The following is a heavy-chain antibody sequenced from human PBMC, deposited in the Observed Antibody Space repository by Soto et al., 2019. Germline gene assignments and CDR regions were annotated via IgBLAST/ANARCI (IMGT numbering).Heavy chain of an antibody. V-gene: IGHV3-9*01. J-gene: IGHJ4*02. CDR2: VSWSSRSI. CDR1: GFTFDDYA. Sequence: GGSLRLSCVASGFTFDDYAMHWVRQAPGKGVEWVSGVSWSSRSIGYADSVKGRFTISRDNAQNPLYLQMNSLRAEDTAFYYCATEGGYWGQGTLVTVSS. CDR3: ATEGGY. D-gene: IGHD2-15*01.